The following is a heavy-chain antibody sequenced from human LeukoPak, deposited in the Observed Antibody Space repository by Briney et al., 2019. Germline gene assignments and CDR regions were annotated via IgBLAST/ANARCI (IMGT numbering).Heavy chain of an antibody. CDR1: GDSISSDY. Sequence: SQTLSLTCTVSGDSISSDYWNWIRQPPGKGLEWIGYISYVGGTNYNPSLKSRVTISVDTSKNQFSLKLSSVTAADTAVYYCARDPRGYSSNWWYFDYWGQGTLVTVSS. V-gene: IGHV4-59*01. D-gene: IGHD6-13*01. CDR2: ISYVGGT. CDR3: ARDPRGYSSNWWYFDY. J-gene: IGHJ4*02.